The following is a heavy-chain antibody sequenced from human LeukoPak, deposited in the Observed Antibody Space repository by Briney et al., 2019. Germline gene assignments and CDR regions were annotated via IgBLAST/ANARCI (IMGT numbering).Heavy chain of an antibody. CDR1: GFTFSNAW. D-gene: IGHD6-19*01. Sequence: PGGSLRLSCAASGFTFSNAWMNWVRQAPGKGLEWVGRIKSKTDGGTIDYAAPVKGSFTISRDDSKNTLYLQMNSLKTEDTALYYCTTSFLAVAGYYFDCWGQGTLVTVSS. V-gene: IGHV3-15*07. J-gene: IGHJ4*02. CDR2: IKSKTDGGTI. CDR3: TTSFLAVAGYYFDC.